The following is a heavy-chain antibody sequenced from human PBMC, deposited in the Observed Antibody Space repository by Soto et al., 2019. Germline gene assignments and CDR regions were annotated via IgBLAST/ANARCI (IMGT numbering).Heavy chain of an antibody. D-gene: IGHD6-13*01. V-gene: IGHV3-23*01. CDR1: GFTFSSYA. J-gene: IGHJ6*02. CDR3: AFRIAALNHDYYYYYGMDV. CDR2: ISGSGGST. Sequence: PGGSLRLSCAASGFTFSSYAMSWVRQAPGKGLEWVSAISGSGGSTYYADSVKGRFTISRDNSKNTLYLQMNSLRAEDTAVYYCAFRIAALNHDYYYYYGMDVWGQGTTVTVSS.